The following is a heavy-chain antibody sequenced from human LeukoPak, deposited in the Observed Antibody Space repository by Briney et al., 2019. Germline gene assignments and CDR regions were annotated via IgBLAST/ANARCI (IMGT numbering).Heavy chain of an antibody. CDR1: GGSISNYY. V-gene: IGHV4-59*08. Sequence: SETLSLTCTVSGGSISNYYWSWIRQPPGKGLEWIGYIYYSGSTNYNPSLKGRVKIRVDTSKNQFSLKVNAVTAADTAVYFCAGGPSSLELLKNWGLGTLVTVSS. CDR2: IYYSGST. CDR3: AGGPSSLELLKN. J-gene: IGHJ4*02. D-gene: IGHD1-7*01.